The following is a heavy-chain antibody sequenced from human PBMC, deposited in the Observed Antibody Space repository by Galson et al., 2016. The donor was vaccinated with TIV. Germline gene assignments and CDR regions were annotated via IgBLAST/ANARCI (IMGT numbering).Heavy chain of an antibody. V-gene: IGHV4-38-2*02. CDR1: GYSISSGYY. Sequence: SLTCTVSGYSISSGYYWGWLRPPPGKGLQWIGSIHHTGDTHYDPSLKSRVTISVDTSKNQFSLKLSSVTAADTAVYFCVRGAGISWLRYPFEYWGQGILVTASS. CDR3: VRGAGISWLRYPFEY. J-gene: IGHJ4*02. D-gene: IGHD5-12*01. CDR2: IHHTGDT.